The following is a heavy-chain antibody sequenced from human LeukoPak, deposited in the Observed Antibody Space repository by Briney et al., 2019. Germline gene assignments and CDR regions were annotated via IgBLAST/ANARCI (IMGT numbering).Heavy chain of an antibody. V-gene: IGHV1-69*05. J-gene: IGHJ5*02. D-gene: IGHD6-19*01. CDR3: ARDRSVAGTFWFDP. Sequence: SVKVSCKASGGTFSSYAISWVRQAPGQGLEWMGGIIPIFGTANYAQKFQARVTITTDESTSTAYMELSSLRSEDTAVYYCARDRSVAGTFWFDPWGQGTLVTVSS. CDR1: GGTFSSYA. CDR2: IIPIFGTA.